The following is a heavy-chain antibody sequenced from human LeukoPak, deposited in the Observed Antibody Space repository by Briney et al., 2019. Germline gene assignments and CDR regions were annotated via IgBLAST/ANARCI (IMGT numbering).Heavy chain of an antibody. CDR1: GGSISSYY. V-gene: IGHV4-59*01. J-gene: IGHJ6*03. CDR3: ARVLAYCGGDCPYYYYYYMDV. Sequence: SETLSLTCAVSGGSISSYYWSWIRQPPGKGLEWIGYIYYSGSTNYNPSLKSRVTISVDTSKNQFSLKLSSVTAADTAVYYCARVLAYCGGDCPYYYYYYMDVWGKGTTVTVSS. CDR2: IYYSGST. D-gene: IGHD2-21*01.